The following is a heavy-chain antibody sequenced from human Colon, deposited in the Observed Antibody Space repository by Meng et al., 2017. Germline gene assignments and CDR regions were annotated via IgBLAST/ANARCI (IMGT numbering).Heavy chain of an antibody. CDR1: GGSVSSGSHY. Sequence: QGQVQEPGPGPVRPSETLSLTCTVSGGSVSSGSHYWSWIRQPPGKGLEWIGYIDYSRSINYYPSLKSRVTMSVDTSKNQFSLNLSSVTAADTAVYYCAGGPWELDYWGQGTLVTVSS. CDR3: AGGPWELDY. CDR2: IDYSRSI. V-gene: IGHV4-61*01. J-gene: IGHJ4*02. D-gene: IGHD1-26*01.